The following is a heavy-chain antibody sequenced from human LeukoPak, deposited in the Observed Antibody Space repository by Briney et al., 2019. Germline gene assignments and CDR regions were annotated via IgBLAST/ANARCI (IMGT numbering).Heavy chain of an antibody. CDR2: ISSSSNTI. J-gene: IGHJ4*02. CDR1: RFTFSSYS. V-gene: IGHV3-48*04. D-gene: IGHD3-10*01. Sequence: GGSLRLSCAASRFTFSSYSMNWVRQAPGKGLEWVSYISSSSNTIYYAGSVKGRFTIFRDNAKSSLYLQMNSLRAEDTAVYYCARDSNLWFGEFRNNFDYWGQGTLVTVSS. CDR3: ARDSNLWFGEFRNNFDY.